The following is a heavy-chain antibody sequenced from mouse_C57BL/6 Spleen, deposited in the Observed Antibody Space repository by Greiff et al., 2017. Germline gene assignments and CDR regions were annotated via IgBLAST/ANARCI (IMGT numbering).Heavy chain of an antibody. CDR3: ARRGLATTGSFDY. J-gene: IGHJ2*01. CDR1: GYTFTDYN. D-gene: IGHD1-1*01. CDR2: INPNNGGT. Sequence: EVQLQQSGPELVKPGASVKMSCKASGYTFTDYNMHWVKQSHGKSLEWIGYINPNNGGTSYNQKFKGKATLTVNKSSSTAYMERRSLTSEDSAVYYCARRGLATTGSFDYGGQGTTLTVSS. V-gene: IGHV1-22*01.